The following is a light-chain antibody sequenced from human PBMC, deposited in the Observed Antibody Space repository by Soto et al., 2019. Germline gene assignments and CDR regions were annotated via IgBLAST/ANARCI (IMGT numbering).Light chain of an antibody. CDR3: CSYADSFYV. CDR1: GSDVGGYNY. J-gene: IGLJ1*01. V-gene: IGLV2-11*01. CDR2: DVN. Sequence: QSALTQPPSASGSPGQSVAISCTGTGSDVGGYNYVSWYQQHPGKAPKLMIYDVNKRPSGVPDRFSGSKSGNTASLTISGLQAEDEADYYCCSYADSFYVFGTGTKVTVL.